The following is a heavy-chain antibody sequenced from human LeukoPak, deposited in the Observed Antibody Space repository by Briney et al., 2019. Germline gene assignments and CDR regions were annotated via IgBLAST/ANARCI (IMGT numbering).Heavy chain of an antibody. CDR2: IRSKTNGGTT. CDR1: GFRFGDYV. V-gene: IGHV3-49*04. J-gene: IGHJ4*02. CDR3: TTAYSGSYIGY. Sequence: PGGSLRLSCTASGFRFGDYVMSWVRQAPGKGLEWVGLIRSKTNGGTTEYTASVKGRFTISRDDTRSIVYLQMSSLKNEDTAVYYCTTAYSGSYIGYWGQGTLVTVSS. D-gene: IGHD1-26*01.